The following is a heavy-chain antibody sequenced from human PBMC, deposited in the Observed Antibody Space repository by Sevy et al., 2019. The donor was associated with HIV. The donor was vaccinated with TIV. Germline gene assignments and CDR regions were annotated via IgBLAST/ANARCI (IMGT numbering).Heavy chain of an antibody. CDR3: ARDGAVVTHAEYYFDY. Sequence: GGSLRLSCAASGFTFSSYAMHWVRQAPGKGLEWVAVISYDGSNKYCADSVKGRFTISRDNSKNTLYLQMNSLRAEDTAVYYCARDGAVVTHAEYYFDYWGQGTLVTVSS. D-gene: IGHD2-21*02. CDR1: GFTFSSYA. J-gene: IGHJ4*02. V-gene: IGHV3-30-3*01. CDR2: ISYDGSNK.